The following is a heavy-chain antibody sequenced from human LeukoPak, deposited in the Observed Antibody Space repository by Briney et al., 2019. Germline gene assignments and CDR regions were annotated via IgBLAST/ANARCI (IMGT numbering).Heavy chain of an antibody. CDR3: AKPLLRWWAFDI. J-gene: IGHJ3*02. CDR1: GFTFSTYV. CDR2: ISGSGGNT. D-gene: IGHD2-21*01. V-gene: IGHV3-23*01. Sequence: GGSLRLSCAASGFTFSTYVVTWVRQAPGKGLEWVSAISGSGGNTYYADTVSGRFTISRDNSKSTLYLQMNSLRAEDTAVYYCAKPLLRWWAFDIWGQGTMVTVSS.